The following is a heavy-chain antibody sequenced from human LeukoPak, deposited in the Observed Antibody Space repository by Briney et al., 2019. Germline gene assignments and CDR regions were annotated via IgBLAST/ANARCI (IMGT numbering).Heavy chain of an antibody. CDR1: GGSISSYY. CDR3: ARDLLDYYDSSGYIRDY. Sequence: SETLSLTCTVSGGSISSYYWSWIRQPPGKGLEWIGYIYYSGSTNYNPSLKSRVTISVDTSKNQFSLQLSSVTAADTAVYYCARDLLDYYDSSGYIRDYWGQGTLVTVSS. CDR2: IYYSGST. J-gene: IGHJ4*02. D-gene: IGHD3-22*01. V-gene: IGHV4-59*12.